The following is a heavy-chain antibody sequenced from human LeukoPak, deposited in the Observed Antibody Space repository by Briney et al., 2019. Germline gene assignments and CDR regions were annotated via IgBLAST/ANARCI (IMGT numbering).Heavy chain of an antibody. CDR3: ARVMAGSGSWVDF. CDR2: IYYSGST. J-gene: IGHJ4*02. V-gene: IGHV4-31*03. CDR1: GGSISSGYY. D-gene: IGHD3-10*01. Sequence: PSETLSLTCTASGGSISSGYYWSWIRQHPGKGLEWIGYIYYSGSTYYNPSLKSRVTISVDTSKNQFSLKLSSVTAADTAVYNCARVMAGSGSWVDFWGQGTLVTVSS.